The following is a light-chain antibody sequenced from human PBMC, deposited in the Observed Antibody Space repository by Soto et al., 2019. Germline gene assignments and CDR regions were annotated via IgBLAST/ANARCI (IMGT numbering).Light chain of an antibody. J-gene: IGKJ1*01. CDR3: QHYNRYSWS. CDR1: QSISTW. V-gene: IGKV1-5*03. CDR2: KAS. Sequence: DIQMTQSPSTLSASVGDRVTITCRANQSISTWLAGYQQAPGKAPKLLIYKASHLDSGAPSRFSGSGSGTESTLSISSLQSDYFATSFCQHYNRYSWSFGQGTNVAIK.